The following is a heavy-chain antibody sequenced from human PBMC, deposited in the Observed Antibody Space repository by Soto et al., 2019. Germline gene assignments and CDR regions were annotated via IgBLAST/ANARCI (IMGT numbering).Heavy chain of an antibody. Sequence: GASVKVSCKSSTYTYNTHYIHWVRQAPRQGLEWVGVINPSVGSTNYAQKFQGRVTMTRDTSTTTFYMEVTSLTSEDTAVYYCVGGSASGVDHWGQGTLVTVSS. D-gene: IGHD6-6*01. J-gene: IGHJ4*02. CDR2: INPSVGST. V-gene: IGHV1-46*02. CDR3: VGGSASGVDH. CDR1: TYTYNTHY.